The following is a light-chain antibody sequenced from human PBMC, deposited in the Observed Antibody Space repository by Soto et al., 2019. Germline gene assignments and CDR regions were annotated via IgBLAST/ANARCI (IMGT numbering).Light chain of an antibody. CDR3: QQYNTYPLT. CDR1: QSISTW. V-gene: IGKV1-5*03. CDR2: KAS. J-gene: IGKJ4*01. Sequence: DIQMTQSPSTLSASVGDRVTITCRASQSISTWLAWYQQKPGKAPKLLIYKASNLEGGVPSRFSGSGSGTEFNITISSLQPDDFATYYCQQYNTYPLTFGGGTKVDNK.